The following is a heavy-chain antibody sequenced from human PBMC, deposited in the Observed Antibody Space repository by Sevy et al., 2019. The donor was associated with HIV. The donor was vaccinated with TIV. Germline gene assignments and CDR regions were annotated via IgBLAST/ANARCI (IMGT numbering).Heavy chain of an antibody. Sequence: GESLKISCAASGFTFSDYYMSWIRQAPGKRLEWVSYISSSGSTIYYADSVKGRFTISRDNAKNSLYLQMNSLRAEDTAVYYCARADSWYSGVDYSGQGTLVTVSS. CDR3: ARADSWYSGVDY. D-gene: IGHD6-13*01. CDR2: ISSSGSTI. J-gene: IGHJ4*02. V-gene: IGHV3-11*01. CDR1: GFTFSDYY.